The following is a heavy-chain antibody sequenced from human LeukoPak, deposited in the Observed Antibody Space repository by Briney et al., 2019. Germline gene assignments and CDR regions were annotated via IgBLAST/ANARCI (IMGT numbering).Heavy chain of an antibody. Sequence: SETLSLTCTVSGGSISSYYWGWIRQPPGKGLEWIGSIYYSGSTYYNPSLKSRVTISVDTSKNQFSLKLSSVTAADTAVYYCARLPGRVVVVAADYYYYYMDVWGKGTTVTVSS. CDR3: ARLPGRVVVVAADYYYYYMDV. CDR2: IYYSGST. V-gene: IGHV4-39*01. CDR1: GGSISSYY. J-gene: IGHJ6*03. D-gene: IGHD2-15*01.